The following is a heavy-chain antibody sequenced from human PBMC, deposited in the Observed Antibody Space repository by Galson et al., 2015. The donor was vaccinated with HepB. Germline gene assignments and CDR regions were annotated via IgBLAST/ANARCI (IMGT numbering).Heavy chain of an antibody. D-gene: IGHD3-9*01. V-gene: IGHV3-15*07. Sequence: SLRLSCAASGFTFDTAWMNWVRQAPGKGLEWVGRIKGKIVGETKDYAAPVKGGFTISRDDSKNTVYLQMNSLKTEDTGVYFCVWILIYYGMDIWGRGTTVTVS. CDR3: VWILIYYGMDI. J-gene: IGHJ6*02. CDR2: IKGKIVGETK. CDR1: GFTFDTAW.